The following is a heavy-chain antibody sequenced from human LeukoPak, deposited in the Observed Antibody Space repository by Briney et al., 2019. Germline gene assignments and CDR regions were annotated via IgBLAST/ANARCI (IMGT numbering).Heavy chain of an antibody. D-gene: IGHD3-9*01. Sequence: ASVKVSCKASGYTFTNYDIIWVRQAPGQGLEWMGWMNPNSGNTDSVQQFQGRVSMTRNTSISTAFMELSSLRSEDTAVYYCARGPNRYYDILTGYYYDYYYYYMDVWGKGTTVTISS. CDR1: GYTFTNYD. CDR2: MNPNSGNT. CDR3: ARGPNRYYDILTGYYYDYYYYYMDV. V-gene: IGHV1-8*01. J-gene: IGHJ6*03.